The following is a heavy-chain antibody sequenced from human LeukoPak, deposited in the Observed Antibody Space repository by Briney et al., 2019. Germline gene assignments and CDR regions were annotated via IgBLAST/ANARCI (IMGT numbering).Heavy chain of an antibody. Sequence: GGSLRLSCAASGFTFNIYGMHWVRQAPGKGLEWVVFIRYDGGNKYYTDSVKGRFTISRDNSKNTLYLQMDSLRAEDTAVYYCAKDQGGAGTNSDYWGQGTLVTVSS. V-gene: IGHV3-30*02. CDR3: AKDQGGAGTNSDY. CDR2: IRYDGGNK. J-gene: IGHJ4*02. D-gene: IGHD1-26*01. CDR1: GFTFNIYG.